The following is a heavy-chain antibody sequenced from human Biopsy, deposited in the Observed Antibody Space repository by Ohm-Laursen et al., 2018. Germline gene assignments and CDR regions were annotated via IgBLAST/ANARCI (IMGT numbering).Heavy chain of an antibody. V-gene: IGHV1-2*02. CDR2: INPNSGAT. CDR1: GYTFTDYY. CDR3: ARDRMTDVFGGPTRTDVFDS. D-gene: IGHD3-10*01. J-gene: IGHJ4*02. Sequence: ASVKVSCKASGYTFTDYYIHWVRQSPGQGLEWMGWINPNSGATNSAQKFRDRVTLTRDTSISAVYIDLRRLKSDDEAIYYCARDRMTDVFGGPTRTDVFDSWGQGTLVTVSS.